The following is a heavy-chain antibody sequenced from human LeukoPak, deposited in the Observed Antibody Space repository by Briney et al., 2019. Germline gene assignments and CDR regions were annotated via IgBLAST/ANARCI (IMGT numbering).Heavy chain of an antibody. CDR3: ARGPPPYGSGTYYLDY. D-gene: IGHD3-10*01. J-gene: IGHJ4*02. V-gene: IGHV1-46*01. CDR2: INPSGGST. CDR1: GYTFTSYY. Sequence: ASVKVSCKASGYTFTSYYMHWVRQAPGQGLEGMGIINPSGGSTSYAQKFQARVTMTRDTSTTTVYMELSSLRSEDTAVYYCARGPPPYGSGTYYLDYWGQGTLVTVSS.